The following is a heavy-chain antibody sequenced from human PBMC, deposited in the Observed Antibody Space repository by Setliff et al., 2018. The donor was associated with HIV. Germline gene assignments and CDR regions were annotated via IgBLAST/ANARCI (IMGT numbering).Heavy chain of an antibody. D-gene: IGHD1-1*01. CDR1: GGSISSGAYY. V-gene: IGHV4-31*03. J-gene: IGHJ3*02. Sequence: ASETLSLTCTVSGGSISSGAYYWTWIRQHPGKGLEWIGYIYYSGSTYYNPSLKSRVTISVDTSKNQFSLKLSSVTAADTAVYYCARDARTGARGPDAFDIWGQGTMVTV. CDR3: ARDARTGARGPDAFDI. CDR2: IYYSGST.